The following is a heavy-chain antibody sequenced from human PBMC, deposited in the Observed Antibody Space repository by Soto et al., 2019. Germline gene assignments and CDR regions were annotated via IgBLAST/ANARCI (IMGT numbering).Heavy chain of an antibody. CDR1: GGSISSNY. J-gene: IGHJ5*02. D-gene: IGHD1-1*01. CDR3: VRDGTKTLRDWFDP. V-gene: IGHV4-4*07. CDR2: IYPSGIT. Sequence: PSETLSLTCTVSGGSISSNYWSWIRQPAGKGLEWIGRIYPSGITNSSPSLNSRVTMSIDTSKNQFSLKLSPVTAADTAVYYCVRDGTKTLRDWFDPWGQGISVTVSS.